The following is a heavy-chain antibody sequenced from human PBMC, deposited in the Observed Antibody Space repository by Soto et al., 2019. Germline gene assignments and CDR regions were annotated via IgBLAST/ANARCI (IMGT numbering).Heavy chain of an antibody. CDR1: GGSFSGCY. CDR2: INHSGST. D-gene: IGHD6-13*01. Sequence: KPSETLSLTCAVYGGSFSGCYWSWIRQPPGKGLEWMGEINHSGSTNYNPSLKSRVTISVDTSKNQVSLKLSSVTAADTAVYYCARIFLEVEYSSSWYAVLGDYWGQGTLVTVSS. V-gene: IGHV4-34*01. J-gene: IGHJ4*02. CDR3: ARIFLEVEYSSSWYAVLGDY.